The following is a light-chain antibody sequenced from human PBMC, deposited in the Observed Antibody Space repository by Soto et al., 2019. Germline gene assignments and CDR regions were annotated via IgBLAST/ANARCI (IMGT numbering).Light chain of an antibody. Sequence: EIVLTQSPGTLSLSPGERATLSCRASQSVSSSYLAWYQQKPGQAPRLLIYGASSRATGIPDRFSGSGSGTDFTLTTSRLEPEDFAVYYCQQYGSSSLTFGGGTKAEIK. J-gene: IGKJ4*01. V-gene: IGKV3-20*01. CDR1: QSVSSSY. CDR3: QQYGSSSLT. CDR2: GAS.